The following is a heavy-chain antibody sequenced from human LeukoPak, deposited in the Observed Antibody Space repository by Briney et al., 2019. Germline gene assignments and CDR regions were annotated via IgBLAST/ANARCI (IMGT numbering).Heavy chain of an antibody. CDR2: ISGRGGST. D-gene: IGHD1-20*01. V-gene: IGHV3-23*01. CDR3: AKVINWNYFDY. CDR1: GFTFSSYA. J-gene: IGHJ4*02. Sequence: GGSLRLSCAASGFTFSSYAMSWVRQAPGKGLEWVSAISGRGGSTYYADSVKGRLTISRDNSKNTLYLQMNSLRAEDTAVYYCAKVINWNYFDYWGQGTLVTVSS.